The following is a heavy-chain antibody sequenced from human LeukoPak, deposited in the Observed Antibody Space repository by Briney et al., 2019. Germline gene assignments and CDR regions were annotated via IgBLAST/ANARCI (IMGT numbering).Heavy chain of an antibody. CDR1: GYTFIGYY. D-gene: IGHD1-14*01. J-gene: IGHJ4*02. Sequence: ASVKVSCKASGYTFIGYYMHWVRQAPGQGLEWMGWINPHTGGTNYAQKFQGRVTMTRDASISTAYMELSRLRSDDTAVYYCASSDRGFDYWGQGTLVTVSS. V-gene: IGHV1-2*02. CDR3: ASSDRGFDY. CDR2: INPHTGGT.